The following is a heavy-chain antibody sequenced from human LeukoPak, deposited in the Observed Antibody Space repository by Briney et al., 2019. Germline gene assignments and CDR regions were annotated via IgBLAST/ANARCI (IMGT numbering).Heavy chain of an antibody. CDR2: ISWNSGSI. J-gene: IGHJ4*02. V-gene: IGHV3-9*03. CDR3: AKSSGWYGFDY. Sequence: QPGRSLRLSCAASGFTFDDYAMHWVRQAPGKGLEWVSGISWNSGSIGYADSVKGRFTISRDNAKNSLYLQMNSLRAEDMALYYCAKSSGWYGFDYWGQGTLVTVSS. CDR1: GFTFDDYA. D-gene: IGHD6-19*01.